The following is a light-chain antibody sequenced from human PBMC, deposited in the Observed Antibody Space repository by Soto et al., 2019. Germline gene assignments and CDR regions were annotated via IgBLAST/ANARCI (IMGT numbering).Light chain of an antibody. CDR1: SSDVGGYSY. CDR3: SSYAGSKNFVV. CDR2: EVI. Sequence: QSVLTQPASVSGSPGQSITISCTGTSSDVGGYSYVSWYQQHPGKAPKLMIYEVIKRPSGIPDRFSGSKSDNTASLTVSGLQGEDEADYYCSSYAGSKNFVVFGGGTKVTVL. J-gene: IGLJ2*01. V-gene: IGLV2-8*01.